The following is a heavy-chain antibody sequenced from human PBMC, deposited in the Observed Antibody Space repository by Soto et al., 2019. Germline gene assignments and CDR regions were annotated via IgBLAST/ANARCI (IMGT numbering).Heavy chain of an antibody. Sequence: QVQLVQSGVEVKKPGASVKVSCKASGYTFISHGISWVRQAPGHGLEWMGWISGKNGNTNYAQKLQGRVTLTTDTSTSTAYMELRSLRSEDTAVYYCARVSSSIVVVPDYGMDVWGQGTTVTVSS. V-gene: IGHV1-18*04. D-gene: IGHD2-15*01. CDR3: ARVSSSIVVVPDYGMDV. J-gene: IGHJ6*02. CDR2: ISGKNGNT. CDR1: GYTFISHG.